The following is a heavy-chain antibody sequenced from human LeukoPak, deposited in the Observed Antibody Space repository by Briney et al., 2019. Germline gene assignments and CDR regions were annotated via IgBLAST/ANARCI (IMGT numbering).Heavy chain of an antibody. CDR3: ASPDSSGYYAFDI. D-gene: IGHD3-22*01. J-gene: IGHJ3*02. CDR1: GGSLSSSNW. CDR2: IYHSGST. Sequence: PSGTLSLTCAVSGGSLSSSNWWSWVRQPPGKGLEWIGEIYHSGSTNYNPSPKSRVTISVDKSKNQFSLKLSSVTAADTAVYYCASPDSSGYYAFDIWGQGTMVTVSS. V-gene: IGHV4-4*02.